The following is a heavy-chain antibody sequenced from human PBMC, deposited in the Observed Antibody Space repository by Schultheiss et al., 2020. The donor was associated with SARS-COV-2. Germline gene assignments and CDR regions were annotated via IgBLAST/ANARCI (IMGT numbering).Heavy chain of an antibody. D-gene: IGHD2-15*01. J-gene: IGHJ5*02. CDR2: IYTSGST. CDR1: GGSISSYY. V-gene: IGHV4-4*07. CDR3: ARSSAVVVVAATHWFDP. Sequence: SETLSLTCTVSGGSISSYYWSWIRQPAGKGLEWIGRIYTSGSTNYNPSLKSRVTMSVDTSKNQFSLKLSSVTAADTAVYYCARSSAVVVVAATHWFDPWGQGTLVTGSS.